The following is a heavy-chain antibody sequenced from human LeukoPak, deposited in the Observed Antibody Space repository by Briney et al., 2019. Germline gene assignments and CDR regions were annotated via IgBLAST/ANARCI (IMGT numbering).Heavy chain of an antibody. CDR2: IIPIFGTA. CDR3: ARQGSSWSLPSYYYYGMDV. Sequence: ASVNVSCKASGGTFSSYAISWVRQAPGQGLEWTGGIIPIFGTANYAQKFQGRVTITADESTSTAYMELSSLRSEDTAVYYCARQGSSWSLPSYYYYGMDVWGQGTTVTVSS. CDR1: GGTFSSYA. V-gene: IGHV1-69*13. D-gene: IGHD6-13*01. J-gene: IGHJ6*02.